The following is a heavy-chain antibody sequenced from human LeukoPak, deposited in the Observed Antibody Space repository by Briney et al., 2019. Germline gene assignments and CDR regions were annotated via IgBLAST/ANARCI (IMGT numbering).Heavy chain of an antibody. CDR2: IRYDGSNK. D-gene: IGHD2-2*01. Sequence: PGGSLRLSCAASGFTFSSYDMHWVRQAPGKGLEWVAFIRYDGSNKYYAESAKGRFTISRDNSKNTLYLQMNSLRAEDTAVYYCAKDRYCSSTSCYFSPTFDPWGQGTLVTVSS. CDR3: AKDRYCSSTSCYFSPTFDP. V-gene: IGHV3-30*02. J-gene: IGHJ5*02. CDR1: GFTFSSYD.